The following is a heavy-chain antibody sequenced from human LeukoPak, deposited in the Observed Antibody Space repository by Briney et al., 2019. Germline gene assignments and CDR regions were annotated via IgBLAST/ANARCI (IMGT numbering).Heavy chain of an antibody. J-gene: IGHJ4*02. CDR1: GYIFTNYY. Sequence: ASVKVSCKASGYIFTNYYIHWVRQAPGQGLEWMGIINTSGGSTSSAQKFQGRLTMTGDTSTSTVYMELSSLRSEDTALYYCARYVLSSGSLSPIDYCGQGTLVTVSS. CDR2: INTSGGST. D-gene: IGHD5-12*01. CDR3: ARYVLSSGSLSPIDY. V-gene: IGHV1-46*01.